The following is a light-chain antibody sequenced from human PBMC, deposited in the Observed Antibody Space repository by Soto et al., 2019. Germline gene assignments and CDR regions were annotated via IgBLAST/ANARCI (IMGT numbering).Light chain of an antibody. Sequence: EIVLTQSPGTLSLSPGERATLSCRASQSVSSYLAWYQQKPGQAPRLLIYDASTRATGIPARFSGGGSGTDFTLTISRLEPEDFAVYYCQQCGSSPWTFGQGTKVDI. CDR1: QSVSSY. CDR2: DAS. CDR3: QQCGSSPWT. V-gene: IGKV3-20*01. J-gene: IGKJ1*01.